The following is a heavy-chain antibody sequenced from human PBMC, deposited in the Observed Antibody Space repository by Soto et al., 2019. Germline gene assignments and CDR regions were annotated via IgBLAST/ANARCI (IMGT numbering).Heavy chain of an antibody. CDR3: ARGAATVTPGWFDP. D-gene: IGHD4-17*01. V-gene: IGHV4-38-2*01. CDR2: IYHRGST. J-gene: IGHJ5*02. CDR1: GYSISSGYY. Sequence: ETLSLTCAVSGYSISSGYYWGWIRQTPGKGLEWIASIYHRGSTYYNPSLKSRVTISVDTSKNQFSLKLTSVTAADTPVYYCARGAATVTPGWFDPWGRGIMVTVSS.